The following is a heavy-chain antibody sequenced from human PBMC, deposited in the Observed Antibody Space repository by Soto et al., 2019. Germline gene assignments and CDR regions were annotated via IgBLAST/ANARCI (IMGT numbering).Heavy chain of an antibody. CDR2: ISGSGGST. CDR1: GFTFTSYS. Sequence: TGGSLRLSCVASGFTFTSYSMNWVRQAPGKGLEWVSAISGSGGSTYYADSVKGRFTISRDNSKNTLYLQMNCLRAEDTAVYYCAKDRYGMDVWDQGTAVTVSS. J-gene: IGHJ6*02. CDR3: AKDRYGMDV. V-gene: IGHV3-23*01.